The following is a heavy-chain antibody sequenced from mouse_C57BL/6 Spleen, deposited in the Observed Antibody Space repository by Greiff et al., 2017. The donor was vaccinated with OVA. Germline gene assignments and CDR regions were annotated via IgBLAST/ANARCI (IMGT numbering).Heavy chain of an antibody. CDR1: GFTFSSYT. D-gene: IGHD1-1*01. CDR2: ISGGGGNT. CDR3: ARHRLLRSHWYFDV. J-gene: IGHJ1*03. V-gene: IGHV5-9*01. Sequence: DVKLVESGGGLVKPGGSLKLSCAASGFTFSSYTMSWVRQTPEKRLEWVATISGGGGNTYYPDSVKGRFTISRDNAKNTRYLQMSRLRSEDTALYYCARHRLLRSHWYFDVWGTGTTVTVSS.